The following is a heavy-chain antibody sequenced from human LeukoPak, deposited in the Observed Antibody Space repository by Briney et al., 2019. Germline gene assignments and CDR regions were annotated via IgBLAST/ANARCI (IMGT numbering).Heavy chain of an antibody. CDR2: IYYSGST. V-gene: IGHV4-39*07. D-gene: IGHD3-22*01. CDR3: AGIYDSSGYYDAFDI. CDR1: GGSISSSSYY. J-gene: IGHJ3*02. Sequence: PSETLSLTCTVSGGSISSSSYYWGWIRQPPGKGLEWIGSIYYSGSTYYNPSLKSRVTISVDTSKNQFSLKLSSVTAADTAVYYCAGIYDSSGYYDAFDIWGQGTMVTVSS.